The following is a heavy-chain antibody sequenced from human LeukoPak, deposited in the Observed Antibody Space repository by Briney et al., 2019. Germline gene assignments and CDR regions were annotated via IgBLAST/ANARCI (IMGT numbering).Heavy chain of an antibody. CDR2: IYYSGST. V-gene: IGHV4-61*01. CDR3: ARGSQLPLSWFDP. D-gene: IGHD2-2*01. CDR1: GGSVSSGSYY. Sequence: PSETLSLTCTVSGGSVSSGSYYWSWIRQPPGKGLEWIGYIYYSGSTNYNPSLKSRVTISVDTSKNQFSLKLSSVTAADTAVYYCARGSQLPLSWFDPWGQGTLVTVSS. J-gene: IGHJ5*02.